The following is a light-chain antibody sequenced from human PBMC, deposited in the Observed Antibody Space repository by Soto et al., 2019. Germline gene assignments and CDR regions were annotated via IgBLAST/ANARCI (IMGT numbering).Light chain of an antibody. Sequence: QSALTQPPSASGSPGQSVTISCTGTSSDVGGYNYVSWYQQHPGKAPKLMIYEVSKRPSGVPDRFSGSKSGNTASLTVSGLQVEVEADYYCSSYAGSNTQVFGTGTKVTVL. CDR3: SSYAGSNTQV. CDR2: EVS. J-gene: IGLJ1*01. V-gene: IGLV2-8*01. CDR1: SSDVGGYNY.